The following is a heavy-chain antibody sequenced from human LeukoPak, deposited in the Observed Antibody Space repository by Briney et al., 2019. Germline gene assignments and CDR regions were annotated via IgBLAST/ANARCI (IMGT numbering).Heavy chain of an antibody. D-gene: IGHD2-21*01. CDR2: ISGTGGAT. V-gene: IGHV3-23*01. Sequence: GRSLRLSCVASGFSVGNYATSSVRQPPRKGLQWVSQISGTGGATWYAGFARDRFTISRDNSKKTLYLQMSGLRVEDTAMYYCVKDPRDTYGTNWFVSWGQGTLLIVSS. CDR1: GFSVGNYA. CDR3: VKDPRDTYGTNWFVS. J-gene: IGHJ5*01.